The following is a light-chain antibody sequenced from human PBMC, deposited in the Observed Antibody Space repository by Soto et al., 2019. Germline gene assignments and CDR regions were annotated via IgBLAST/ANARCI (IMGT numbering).Light chain of an antibody. CDR3: QQYFRSPLFT. CDR2: WAS. CDR1: RTLLYTSNNRNY. V-gene: IGKV4-1*01. J-gene: IGKJ3*01. Sequence: DVVMTQSPDSLTVSVGERATIHCRSSRTLLYTSNNRNYLAWYQHKSGQPPNMIIFWASTRESGVPDRFSGSGSRTDLTLTLHNLQPEDVAVYYCQQYFRSPLFTFGPGTRVDIK.